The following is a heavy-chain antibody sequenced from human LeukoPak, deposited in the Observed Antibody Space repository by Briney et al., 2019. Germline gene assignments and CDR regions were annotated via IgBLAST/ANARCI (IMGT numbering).Heavy chain of an antibody. CDR1: GGSISPYY. J-gene: IGHJ3*02. CDR3: ARHLPPYVHIDI. D-gene: IGHD3-16*01. V-gene: IGHV4-59*08. Sequence: PSETLSLTCNVYGGSISPYYWSWIRQPPGKGLEWIAYITYSGSINYNPSLKSRVTISVNMSKNQFSLKLDSVTAADTAVYYCARHLPPYVHIDIWGQGTEVTVSS. CDR2: ITYSGSI.